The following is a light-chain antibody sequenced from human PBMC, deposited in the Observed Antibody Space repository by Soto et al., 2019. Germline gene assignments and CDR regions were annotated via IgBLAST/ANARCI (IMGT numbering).Light chain of an antibody. CDR3: AAWDDSLNGVV. CDR1: SSNIGSHT. V-gene: IGLV1-44*01. CDR2: SNT. J-gene: IGLJ2*01. Sequence: QSVLTQPPSASGTPGQTIAISCSGGSSNIGSHTVNWYQQLPGTAPRLLIYSNTQRPAGVPDRFSGSKSGTSASLAISGLQSEYEGDYYCAAWDDSLNGVVFVGGTKLTVL.